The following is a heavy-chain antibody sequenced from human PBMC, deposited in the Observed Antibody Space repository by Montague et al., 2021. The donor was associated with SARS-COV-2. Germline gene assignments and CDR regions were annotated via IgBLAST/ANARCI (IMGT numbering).Heavy chain of an antibody. CDR1: GGSFSGYY. Sequence: SETLSLTCAAYGGSFSGYYWSWIRQPPGKGLEWIGEINHSGSTNYNPSLKSRVTISVDTSKNQFSLKLSSVTAADTAVYYCARGRTGTTFYYYYYYGMDVWGQGTTVTVSS. CDR3: ARGRTGTTFYYYYYYGMDV. D-gene: IGHD1-7*01. V-gene: IGHV4-34*01. J-gene: IGHJ6*02. CDR2: INHSGST.